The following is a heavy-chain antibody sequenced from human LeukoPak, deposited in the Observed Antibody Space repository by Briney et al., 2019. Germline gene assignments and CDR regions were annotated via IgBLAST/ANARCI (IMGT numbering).Heavy chain of an antibody. CDR3: ARVVDYYDSSGPRGWDAFDI. J-gene: IGHJ3*02. V-gene: IGHV7-4-1*02. CDR1: GYTFTSYA. Sequence: ASVKVSCKASGYTFTSYAMNWVRQAPGQGLEWMGWINTNSGNPTYAQGFTGRFVFSLDTSVSTAYLQISSLKAEDTAVYYCARVVDYYDSSGPRGWDAFDIWGQGAMVTVSS. D-gene: IGHD3-22*01. CDR2: INTNSGNP.